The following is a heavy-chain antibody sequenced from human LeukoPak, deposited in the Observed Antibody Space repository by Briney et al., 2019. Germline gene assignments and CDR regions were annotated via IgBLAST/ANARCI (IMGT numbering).Heavy chain of an antibody. CDR3: ARAGMQWYFDL. J-gene: IGHJ2*01. CDR2: MYPGDSDI. Sequence: GESLKISCKGSGYSFTTYRIGWVRQMPGKGLEWMGVMYPGDSDITYSPSSQGQVTFSADKSISTAYLQWTSLKASDTAMYYCARAGMQWYFDLWGRGTLVTVSS. CDR1: GYSFTTYR. D-gene: IGHD1-26*01. V-gene: IGHV5-51*01.